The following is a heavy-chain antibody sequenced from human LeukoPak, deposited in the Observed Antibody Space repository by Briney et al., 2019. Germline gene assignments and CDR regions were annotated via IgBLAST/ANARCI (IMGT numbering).Heavy chain of an antibody. V-gene: IGHV5-51*01. CDR3: ARQRRIAARPGYYYYYGMDV. CDR1: GYSVTSYW. Sequence: GESLKISCKGSGYSVTSYWIGWVRQMPGKGLEWMGIIYPGDSDTRYSPSFQGQVTISADKSISTAYLQWSSLKASDTAMYYCARQRRIAARPGYYYYYGMDVWGQGTTVTVSS. CDR2: IYPGDSDT. D-gene: IGHD6-6*01. J-gene: IGHJ6*02.